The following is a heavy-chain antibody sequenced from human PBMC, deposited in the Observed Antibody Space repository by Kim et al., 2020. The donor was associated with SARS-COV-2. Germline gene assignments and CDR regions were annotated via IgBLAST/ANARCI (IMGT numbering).Heavy chain of an antibody. Sequence: ADSVKGRFTISRDNSKNTLYLQMNSLRAEDTAVYYCAKDLKAAVRWYFDLWGRGTLVTVSS. V-gene: IGHV3-23*01. J-gene: IGHJ2*01. D-gene: IGHD6-25*01. CDR3: AKDLKAAVRWYFDL.